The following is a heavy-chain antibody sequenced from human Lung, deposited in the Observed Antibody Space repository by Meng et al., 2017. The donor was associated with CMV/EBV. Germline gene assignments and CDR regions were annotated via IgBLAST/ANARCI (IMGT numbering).Heavy chain of an antibody. CDR1: GFTFSSYG. CDR3: AKDWVDYGDYAGPDY. CDR2: IRYDGSNK. V-gene: IGHV3-30*02. D-gene: IGHD4-17*01. Sequence: GGSXRLSCAASGFTFSSYGMHWVRQAPGKGLEWVAFIRYDGSNKYYADSVKGRFTISRDNSKNTLYLQMNSLRAEDTAVYYCAKDWVDYGDYAGPDYLGQGXLVTVSS. J-gene: IGHJ4*02.